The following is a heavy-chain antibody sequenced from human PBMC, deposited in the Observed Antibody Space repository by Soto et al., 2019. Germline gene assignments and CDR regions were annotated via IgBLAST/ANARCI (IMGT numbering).Heavy chain of an antibody. D-gene: IGHD2-15*01. J-gene: IGHJ5*02. CDR2: MSFDGTNK. CDR3: AKEPTFCCRDATCYQPPGS. Sequence: GWSLRLSCAASGFTVSNNYMSWVRQAPGKGLEWVAVMSFDGTNKYYADSVKGRFTISRDNSENTLYLQMNSLRHEDTALYFCAKEPTFCCRDATCYQPPGSWGQGTLGTVSS. CDR1: GFTVSNNY. V-gene: IGHV3-30*18.